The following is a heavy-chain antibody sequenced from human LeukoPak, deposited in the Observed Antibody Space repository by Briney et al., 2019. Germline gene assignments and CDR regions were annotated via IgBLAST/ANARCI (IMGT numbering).Heavy chain of an antibody. V-gene: IGHV1-69*01. CDR3: ARGRSGYYHDDAFDI. D-gene: IGHD3-22*01. Sequence: SVKVSCKASGGTFTNYVISWVRQAPGQGLEWMGGITPIPGTANHAQKFQGRVTITADESTSTAYMELRSLRSEDTAVYYCARGRSGYYHDDAFDIWGQGTMVTVSS. CDR1: GGTFTNYV. CDR2: ITPIPGTA. J-gene: IGHJ3*02.